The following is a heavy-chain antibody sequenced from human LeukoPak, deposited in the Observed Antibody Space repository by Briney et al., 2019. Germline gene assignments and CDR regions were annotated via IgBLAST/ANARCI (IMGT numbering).Heavy chain of an antibody. V-gene: IGHV3-48*03. CDR1: GFTFSSYE. J-gene: IGHJ3*02. CDR3: ARTVPDHDAFDI. CDR2: ISSSGSTI. Sequence: GGSLRLSCAASGFTFSSYEMNWVRQAPGKGLDWVSYISSSGSTIYYADSVKGRFTISRDNAKNSLYLQMNSLRAEDTAVYYCARTVPDHDAFDIWGQGTMVTVSS. D-gene: IGHD4-11*01.